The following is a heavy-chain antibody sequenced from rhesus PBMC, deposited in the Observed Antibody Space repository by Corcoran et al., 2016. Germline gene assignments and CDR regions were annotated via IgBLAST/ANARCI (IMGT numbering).Heavy chain of an antibody. D-gene: IGHD6-25*01. CDR2: INTGGGST. CDR3: VKARIAAALDY. J-gene: IGHJ4*01. CDR1: GFTFSSYY. V-gene: IGHV3S25*01. Sequence: EVQLVESGGGLVQPGGARRLSCAASGFTFSSYYMYWVRQDPGKGLECISAINTGGGSTAFADSVNGRFTISRDNSKNTLSLQMNSLRAEYAAVYYCVKARIAAALDYWGQGVLVTVSS.